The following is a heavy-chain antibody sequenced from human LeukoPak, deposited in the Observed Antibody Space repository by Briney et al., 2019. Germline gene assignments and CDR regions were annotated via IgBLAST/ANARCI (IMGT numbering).Heavy chain of an antibody. J-gene: IGHJ4*02. Sequence: GGSLRLSCAASGFNFKDYAMMWVRQAPGRGLEWVSAIRASGGLRFYADSVKGRFTVSRDNSKNTLYLQMNSLRAADTAVYYCAREGIAVAHDYWGQGTLVTVSS. CDR3: AREGIAVAHDY. D-gene: IGHD6-19*01. CDR1: GFNFKDYA. V-gene: IGHV3-23*01. CDR2: IRASGGLR.